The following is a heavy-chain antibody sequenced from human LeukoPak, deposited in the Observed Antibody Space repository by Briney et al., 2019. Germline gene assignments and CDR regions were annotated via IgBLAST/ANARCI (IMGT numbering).Heavy chain of an antibody. J-gene: IGHJ4*02. CDR1: GLTFSSYE. CDR3: ARELRWDGDY. D-gene: IGHD1-26*01. V-gene: IGHV3-48*03. CDR2: ISSSGSTI. Sequence: GGSLRLSCAASGLTFSSYEMNWVRQAPGKGLEWVSYISSSGSTIYYADSVKGRFTISRDNAKNSLYLQMNSLRAEDTAVYYCARELRWDGDYWGQGTLVTVSS.